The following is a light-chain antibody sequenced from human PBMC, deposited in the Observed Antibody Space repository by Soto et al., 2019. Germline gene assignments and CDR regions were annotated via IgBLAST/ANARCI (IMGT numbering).Light chain of an antibody. CDR3: QQYESTPPT. CDR2: WAS. CDR1: QSVLYSSNNKNY. Sequence: DIVMTQSPDSLAVSLGERATINCKSSQSVLYSSNNKNYLAWYQQRPGQPPKLLIYWASTRESGVPDRFSGSGSGTDFTLTITSLQAEDVAVYYCQQYESTPPTFGQGPNLEIK. V-gene: IGKV4-1*01. J-gene: IGKJ2*01.